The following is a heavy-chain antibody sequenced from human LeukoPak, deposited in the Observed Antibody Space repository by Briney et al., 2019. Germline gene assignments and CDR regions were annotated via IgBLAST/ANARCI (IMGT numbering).Heavy chain of an antibody. CDR1: DDSFSSHY. CDR2: ISYIGST. V-gene: IGHV4-59*11. CDR3: ARDLVTVTKGFNI. Sequence: SETLSLTCAVSDDSFSSHYWTWIRKPPGKGLEWIGYISYIGSTNYNPSLKSRVTISIDTSKNQFSLKLTSVTAADTAVYYCARDLVTVTKGFNIWGQGTMVSVSS. J-gene: IGHJ3*02. D-gene: IGHD4-17*01.